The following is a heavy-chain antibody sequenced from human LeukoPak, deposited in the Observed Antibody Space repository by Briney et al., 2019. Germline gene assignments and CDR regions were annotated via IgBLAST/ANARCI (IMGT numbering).Heavy chain of an antibody. CDR2: ISAYNGNT. Sequence: ASVKVSCKASGYTFTSYGISWVRQAPGQGLEWKGWISAYNGNTNYAQKLQGRVTMTTDTSTSTAYMELRSLRSDDTAVYYCARVEGLYSGYDYDYWGQGTLVTVSS. CDR3: ARVEGLYSGYDYDY. J-gene: IGHJ4*02. D-gene: IGHD5-12*01. V-gene: IGHV1-18*01. CDR1: GYTFTSYG.